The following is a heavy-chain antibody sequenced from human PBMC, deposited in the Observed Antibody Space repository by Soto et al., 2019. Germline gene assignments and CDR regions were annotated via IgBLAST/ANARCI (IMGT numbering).Heavy chain of an antibody. V-gene: IGHV1-18*01. CDR3: ARVYTQIAAAGPFDY. J-gene: IGHJ4*02. CDR1: GYSFTSYG. Sequence: ASVKVSCKASGYSFTSYGISWVRQAPGQGLEWMGWISAYNGNTNYAQKLQGRVTISRDNSKNTLYLQMNSLRAEDTAVYYCARVYTQIAAAGPFDYWGQGTLVTVSS. D-gene: IGHD6-13*01. CDR2: ISAYNGNT.